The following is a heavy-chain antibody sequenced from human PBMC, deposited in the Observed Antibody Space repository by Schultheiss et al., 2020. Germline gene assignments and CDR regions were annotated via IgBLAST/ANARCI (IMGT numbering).Heavy chain of an antibody. D-gene: IGHD6-13*01. V-gene: IGHV4-59*01. J-gene: IGHJ4*02. CDR2: IYYSGST. Sequence: SATLSLTCTVSGGSISSYYWSWIRQPPGKGLEWIGYIYYSGSTNYNPSLKSRVTISVDTSKNQFSLKLSSVTAADTAVYYCAKVIVVAAADYFDYWGQGTLVTVSS. CDR1: GGSISSYY. CDR3: AKVIVVAAADYFDY.